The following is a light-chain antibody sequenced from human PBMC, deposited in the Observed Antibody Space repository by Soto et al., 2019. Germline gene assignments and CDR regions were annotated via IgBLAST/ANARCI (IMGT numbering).Light chain of an antibody. V-gene: IGKV3-15*01. J-gene: IGKJ4*01. CDR1: QVVGRS. CDR2: SAS. Sequence: EVLMTQSPATLATSPGEGATLSCRASQVVGRSVAWYQQTPGQSPRLLIYSASTRASGVPARFSGSGSGTEFTLTISSLQSEDFALYSCQQYYYWPLTFGGGTKVEIK. CDR3: QQYYYWPLT.